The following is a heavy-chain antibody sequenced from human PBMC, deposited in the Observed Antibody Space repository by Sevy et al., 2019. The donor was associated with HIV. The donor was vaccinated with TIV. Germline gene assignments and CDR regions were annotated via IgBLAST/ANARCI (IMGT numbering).Heavy chain of an antibody. CDR3: AREGYSGYGGFDY. Sequence: ASVKVSCKASGYTFTSYAMHWVRQAPGQRLEWMGWINAGNGNTKYSQKFQGRVTITRDTSASTAYMELSSLRSEDTAVYDCAREGYSGYGGFDYWGQGTLVTVSS. V-gene: IGHV1-3*01. CDR2: INAGNGNT. CDR1: GYTFTSYA. J-gene: IGHJ4*02. D-gene: IGHD5-12*01.